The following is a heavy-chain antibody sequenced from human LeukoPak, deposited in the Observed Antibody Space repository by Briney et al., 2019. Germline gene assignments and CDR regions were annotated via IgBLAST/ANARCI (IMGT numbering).Heavy chain of an antibody. J-gene: IGHJ4*02. V-gene: IGHV3-33*01. CDR3: ARDGFGLENDY. D-gene: IGHD3-3*01. CDR2: IWYDGSNK. Sequence: PGGSLRLSCAASGFTFSSYGMHWVRQAPGKGLEWVAVIWYDGSNKYYADSVKGRFTISRDNSKNTLYLQMNSLRAEDTAVYYCARDGFGLENDYWGRGTLVTVSS. CDR1: GFTFSSYG.